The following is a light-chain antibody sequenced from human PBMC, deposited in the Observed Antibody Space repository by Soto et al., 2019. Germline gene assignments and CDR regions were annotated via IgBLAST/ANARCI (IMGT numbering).Light chain of an antibody. CDR3: QQYGSLPT. CDR1: QSVSSY. V-gene: IGKV3-20*01. Sequence: EVVVTKSPATLSESPGERATLSCRASQSVSSYLAWYQQKPGQAPRLLICGASSRATGIPDRFSGSGSGTDFTLTISRLEPEDFAVYYCQQYGSLPTFGQGTKVDIK. CDR2: GAS. J-gene: IGKJ1*01.